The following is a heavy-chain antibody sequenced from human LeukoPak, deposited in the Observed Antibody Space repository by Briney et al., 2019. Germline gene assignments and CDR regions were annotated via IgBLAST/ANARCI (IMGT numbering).Heavy chain of an antibody. CDR1: GGSVTSGSYY. D-gene: IGHD5-12*01. V-gene: IGHV4-61*01. Sequence: ASETLSLTCSVSGGSVTSGSYYWSWIRQPPGKGLEWIGFVFPSGNTKYNPSLESRVTMSRDTSKNQFSLKLTSVTAADRAAYYCASHYSGFNWGIDYWGQGTLVAVSS. CDR2: VFPSGNT. J-gene: IGHJ4*02. CDR3: ASHYSGFNWGIDY.